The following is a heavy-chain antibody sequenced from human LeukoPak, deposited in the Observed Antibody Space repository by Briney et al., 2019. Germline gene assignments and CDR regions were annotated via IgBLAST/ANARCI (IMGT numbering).Heavy chain of an antibody. CDR3: ARSRSGYQFDY. CDR2: ISSTSSTM. V-gene: IGHV3-48*01. J-gene: IGHJ4*02. D-gene: IGHD2-2*01. CDR1: GFTFSGFS. Sequence: GGSLRLSCAASGFTFSGFSMDWVRQAPGRGLEWLSYISSTSSTMLYADSVKGRFTIFRDNAKNSLYLQMHSLRAEDTAVYYCARSRSGYQFDYWGQGTLVTVSS.